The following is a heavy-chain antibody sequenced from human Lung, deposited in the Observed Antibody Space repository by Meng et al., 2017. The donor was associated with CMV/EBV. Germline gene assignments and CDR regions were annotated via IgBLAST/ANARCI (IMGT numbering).Heavy chain of an antibody. CDR1: GYTFTDHY. Sequence: SXXVSCKASGYTFTDHYFHWVRQAPGQGLEWMGWIYPNSGGTHYAQKFQGRLTVTTYTSISTGYMELSSLGSDDTAVYYCARDNDWGPDYWGQGTLVTVAS. V-gene: IGHV1-2*02. CDR2: IYPNSGGT. J-gene: IGHJ4*02. D-gene: IGHD3-9*01. CDR3: ARDNDWGPDY.